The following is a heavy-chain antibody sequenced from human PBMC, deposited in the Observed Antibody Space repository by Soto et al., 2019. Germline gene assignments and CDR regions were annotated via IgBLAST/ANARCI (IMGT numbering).Heavy chain of an antibody. Sequence: SETLSLTCTVSGGSFKSGSYSWSWIRRPPGKGLEWIGYVYHTGRTSYNPSLKSRVTISVDRSRTQFSLKMSSVTAADTAVYYCARGRVVVPAAVMFNCLDPWGQGALVTVSS. CDR1: GGSFKSGSYS. V-gene: IGHV4-61*01. J-gene: IGHJ5*02. CDR2: VYHTGRT. D-gene: IGHD2-2*01. CDR3: ARGRVVVPAAVMFNCLDP.